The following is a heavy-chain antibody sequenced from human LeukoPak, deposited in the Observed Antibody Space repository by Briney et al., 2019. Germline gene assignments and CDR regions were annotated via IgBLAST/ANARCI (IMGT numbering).Heavy chain of an antibody. Sequence: SETLSLTCTVSGGSISSCYWSWIRQPPGKGLEWIGYIYYSGSTNYNPSLKSRVTISVDTSKNQFSLKLSSVTAADTAVYYCARQYSSGWRPAFDYWGQGTLVTVSS. CDR3: ARQYSSGWRPAFDY. V-gene: IGHV4-59*08. J-gene: IGHJ4*02. CDR2: IYYSGST. CDR1: GGSISSCY. D-gene: IGHD6-19*01.